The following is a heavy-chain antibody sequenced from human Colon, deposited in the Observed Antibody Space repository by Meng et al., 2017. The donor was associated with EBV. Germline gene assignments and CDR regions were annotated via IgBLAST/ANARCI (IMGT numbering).Heavy chain of an antibody. J-gene: IGHJ4*02. D-gene: IGHD5-18*01. CDR3: ARGIQIWHEIDY. CDR2: ISYGGST. CDR1: GGSISSSSYS. Sequence: QLQLQDAGPGLGKPSQTLSLTCTVSGGSISSSSYSCAWIRQPPGKGLEWIGGISYGGSTSYNPSLKSRVTISIDTSKNQFSLSLTSVTAADTAIYYCARGIQIWHEIDYWGQGTLVTVSS. V-gene: IGHV4-39*07.